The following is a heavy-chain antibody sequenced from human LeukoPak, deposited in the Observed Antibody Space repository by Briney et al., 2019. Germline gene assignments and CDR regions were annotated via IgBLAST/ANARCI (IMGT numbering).Heavy chain of an antibody. Sequence: SETLSLTCTVSGDSMSDYFWTWIRQPPGKGLEWIGYAADSGSTNYNPSLKSRVTISVDTSKNQFSLKLSSVTAADTAVHYCARTTYYYDSSGYYRDYWGQGTLVTVSS. V-gene: IGHV4-59*08. CDR3: ARTTYYYDSSGYYRDY. CDR2: AADSGST. D-gene: IGHD3-22*01. CDR1: GDSMSDYF. J-gene: IGHJ4*02.